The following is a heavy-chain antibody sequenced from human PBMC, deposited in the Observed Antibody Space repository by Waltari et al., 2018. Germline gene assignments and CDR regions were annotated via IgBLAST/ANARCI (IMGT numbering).Heavy chain of an antibody. CDR3: TADWFYTLHI. D-gene: IGHD3-16*01. CDR2: IKSKTDGGTT. J-gene: IGHJ3*02. Sequence: EVQLVQSGGGLVKSGGSLRLSCGATGSASDFTFAKTGMNWVRQAPGKGLEWVGHIKSKTDGGTTDYAAPVKGRFSISRDDSKNTVYLQMNSLEIEDTAKYFCTADWFYTLHIWGQGAVVTVSS. V-gene: IGHV3-15*01. CDR1: GSASDFTFAKTG.